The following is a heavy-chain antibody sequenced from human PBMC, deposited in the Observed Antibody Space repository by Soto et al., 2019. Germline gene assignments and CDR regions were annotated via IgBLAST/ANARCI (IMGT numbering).Heavy chain of an antibody. CDR2: IYSSGNT. CDR3: ARGQRFPDWFDP. J-gene: IGHJ5*02. D-gene: IGHD3-3*01. CDR1: GGTISGYY. Sequence: QVHLQESGPGLVKPSETLSLTCSVSGGTISGYYWTWIRQPAGKGLEWIGRIYSSGNTKYNPFPQGRVTMSLDTSNHQFSLRLTSVTAADTAVYYCARGQRFPDWFDPWGQGTLVTVSS. V-gene: IGHV4-4*07.